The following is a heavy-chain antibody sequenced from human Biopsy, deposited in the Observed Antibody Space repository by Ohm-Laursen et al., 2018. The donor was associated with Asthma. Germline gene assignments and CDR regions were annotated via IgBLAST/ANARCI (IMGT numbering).Heavy chain of an antibody. Sequence: SLRLSCSASGSIFSNFAMTWVGQARGKGLEWVSSITGSGGGTYYANTVKRRFTVSRDNSKNTLYLQITSLRAEDTAVYYFAKHQLVRSLDYWGQGTLVTVSS. CDR3: AKHQLVRSLDY. D-gene: IGHD6-13*01. J-gene: IGHJ4*02. CDR1: GSIFSNFA. V-gene: IGHV3-23*01. CDR2: ITGSGGGT.